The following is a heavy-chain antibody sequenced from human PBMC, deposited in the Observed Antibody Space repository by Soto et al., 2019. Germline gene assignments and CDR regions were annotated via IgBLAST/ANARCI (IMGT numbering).Heavy chain of an antibody. CDR1: GYTFTSYG. CDR3: VRGSLYNFDSSGTELWFDP. J-gene: IGHJ5*02. V-gene: IGHV1-18*01. D-gene: IGHD6-19*01. CDR2: ISAYNGNT. Sequence: ASVKVSCKASGYTFTSYGISGVRQAPGQGLEWMGWISAYNGNTNYAQKLQGRVTMTTDTSTSTAYMELRSLRSDDTAVYYCVRGSLYNFDSSGTELWFDPWGQGALVTVSS.